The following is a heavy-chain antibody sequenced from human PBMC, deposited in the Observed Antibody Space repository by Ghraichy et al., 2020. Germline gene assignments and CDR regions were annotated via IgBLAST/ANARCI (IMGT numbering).Heavy chain of an antibody. CDR2: ISSSSSYI. J-gene: IGHJ3*02. D-gene: IGHD3-22*01. V-gene: IGHV3-21*01. CDR3: ARDGKNYYDSSGYYIYAFDI. CDR1: GFTFSSYS. Sequence: GGSLRLSCAASGFTFSSYSMNWVRQAPGKGLEWVSSISSSSSYIYYADSVKGRFTISRDNAKNSLYLQMNSLRAEDTAVYYCARDGKNYYDSSGYYIYAFDIWGQGTMVTVSS.